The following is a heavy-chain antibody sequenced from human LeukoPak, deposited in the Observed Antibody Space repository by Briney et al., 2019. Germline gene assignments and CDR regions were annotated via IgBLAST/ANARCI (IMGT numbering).Heavy chain of an antibody. CDR3: TQYTYGFFQY. CDR2: IKSKTDGGTT. D-gene: IGHD5-18*01. CDR1: GFTFSRYW. V-gene: IGHV3-15*01. J-gene: IGHJ4*02. Sequence: PGGSLRLSCAASGFTFSRYWMSWVRQAPGKGLEWVGRIKSKTDGGTTDYAAPVKGRFTISRDDSKNTLYLQMNSLKTEDTAVYYCTQYTYGFFQYWGQGTLVTVSS.